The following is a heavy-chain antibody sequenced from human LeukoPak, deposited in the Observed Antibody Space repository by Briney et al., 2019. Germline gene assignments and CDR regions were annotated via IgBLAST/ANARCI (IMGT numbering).Heavy chain of an antibody. CDR2: ISSSGSTI. Sequence: GGSLRLSCAASGFTFSDYYMSWIRQAPGKGLEWVSYISSSGSTIYYADSVKGRFTISGDNAKDSLYLQMNSLRAEDTAVYYCARGPRLPQYFQYWGQGTLVTVSS. V-gene: IGHV3-11*04. D-gene: IGHD3-16*01. J-gene: IGHJ1*01. CDR3: ARGPRLPQYFQY. CDR1: GFTFSDYY.